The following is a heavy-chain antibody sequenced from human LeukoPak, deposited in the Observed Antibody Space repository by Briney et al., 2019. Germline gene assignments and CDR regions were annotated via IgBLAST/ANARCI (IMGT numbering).Heavy chain of an antibody. CDR3: ASGGLRQRKFLGYYYYYMDV. Sequence: TSETLSLTCTVSGGSISSGSYYWSWIRQPAGKGLEWIGRIYTSGVTNYNPSLKSRVTISVDTSKNQFSLKLSSVTAADTAVYYCASGGLRQRKFLGYYYYYMDVWGKGTTVTISS. V-gene: IGHV4-61*02. CDR2: IYTSGVT. J-gene: IGHJ6*03. CDR1: GGSISSGSYY. D-gene: IGHD4-17*01.